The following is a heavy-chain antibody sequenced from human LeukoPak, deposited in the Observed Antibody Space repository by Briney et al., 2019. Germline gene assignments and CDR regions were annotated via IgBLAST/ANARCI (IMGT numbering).Heavy chain of an antibody. V-gene: IGHV3-21*01. CDR1: DSTFSSFS. J-gene: IGHJ6*02. D-gene: IGHD2-2*01. Sequence: AGGSLRLSCAASDSTFSSFSMIWVRQAPGKGLFWVAAISSRSGHIYYADSVKGRFTISRDNAKKSLYLEMNNLRADDTAVYYCARDRSTSRYYHGMDVWGPGTTVIVSS. CDR3: ARDRSTSRYYHGMDV. CDR2: ISSRSGHI.